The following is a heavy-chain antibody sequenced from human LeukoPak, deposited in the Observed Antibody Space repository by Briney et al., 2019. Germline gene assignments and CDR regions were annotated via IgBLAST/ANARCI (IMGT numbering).Heavy chain of an antibody. Sequence: PGGSLRLSCAASGFTFSSYAMHWVRQAPAKGLEWVAVLSDDGSNKYYADSVKGRFTISRDNSKNTLYLQMNSLRAEDTAVYYCARGNTDSGYDSDSDYFDYWGQGTLVTVSS. CDR1: GFTFSSYA. CDR3: ARGNTDSGYDSDSDYFDY. CDR2: LSDDGSNK. V-gene: IGHV3-30-3*01. D-gene: IGHD5-12*01. J-gene: IGHJ4*02.